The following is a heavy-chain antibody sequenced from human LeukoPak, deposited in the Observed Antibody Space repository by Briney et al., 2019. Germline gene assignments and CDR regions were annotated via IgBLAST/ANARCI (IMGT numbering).Heavy chain of an antibody. D-gene: IGHD2-2*01. V-gene: IGHV3-48*01. J-gene: IGHJ4*02. Sequence: PGGSLRLSCAASGFTFSSYSMNWVRQAPGKGLEWVAYISSSSSAIYYADSVKGRFTISRDNAKNSLYLQMNSLRAEDTAVYYCASYCSTTSCYEVDYWGQGTLVTVSS. CDR1: GFTFSSYS. CDR3: ASYCSTTSCYEVDY. CDR2: ISSSSSAI.